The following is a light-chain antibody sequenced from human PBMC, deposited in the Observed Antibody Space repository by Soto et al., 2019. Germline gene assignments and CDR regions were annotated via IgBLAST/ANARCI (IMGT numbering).Light chain of an antibody. CDR2: ATS. CDR1: QAVSSY. V-gene: IGKV1-27*01. Sequence: DIQLTQSPSSLSASVGDRVTITCRARQAVSSYLAWYQQKPGKVPELLIYATSTLQSGAPSRFSGSGSGTDFTLNIRSLQPEDVATSSCLKYNHAPTFGGGTQVEIK. CDR3: LKYNHAPT. J-gene: IGKJ4*01.